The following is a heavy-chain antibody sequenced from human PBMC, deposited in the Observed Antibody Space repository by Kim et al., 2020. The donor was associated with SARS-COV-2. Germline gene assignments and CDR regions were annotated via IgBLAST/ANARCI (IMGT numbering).Heavy chain of an antibody. CDR3: ARDQSGFSFDY. J-gene: IGHJ4*02. Sequence: YNDYAVSVKSRVMINPDTSKNQFSLQLNSVTPEDTAVYYCARDQSGFSFDYWCQGTLVTVPS. D-gene: IGHD5-12*01. V-gene: IGHV6-1*01. CDR2: YN.